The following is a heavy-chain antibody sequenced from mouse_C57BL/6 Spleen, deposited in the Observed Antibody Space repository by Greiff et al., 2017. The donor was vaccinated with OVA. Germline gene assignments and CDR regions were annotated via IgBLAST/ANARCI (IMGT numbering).Heavy chain of an antibody. D-gene: IGHD2-4*01. J-gene: IGHJ4*01. CDR2: IDPANGNT. Sequence: VQLKESVAELVRPGASVKLSCTASGFNIKNTYMHWVKQRPEQGLEWIGRIDPANGNTKYAPKFQGKATITADTSSNTAYLQLSSLTSEDTAIYYCARVYYDYDRGDYYAMDYWGQGTSVTVSS. CDR3: ARVYYDYDRGDYYAMDY. CDR1: GFNIKNTY. V-gene: IGHV14-3*01.